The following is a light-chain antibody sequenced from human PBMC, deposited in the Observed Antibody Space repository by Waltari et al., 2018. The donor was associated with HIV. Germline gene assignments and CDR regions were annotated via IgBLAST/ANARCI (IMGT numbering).Light chain of an antibody. CDR2: ANN. CDR3: QSYDSGSSGSV. CDR1: SSTIGAGYA. J-gene: IGLJ2*01. Sequence: QYLLTPQPSVSGPPGQRVTISCTGSSSTIGAGYAVHRYPQVPGTAPKLVIYANNKQASGVPDRFSGSKFGPSASLAITGLQAEDEGTYYCQSYDSGSSGSVFGGGTKRTVL. V-gene: IGLV1-40*01.